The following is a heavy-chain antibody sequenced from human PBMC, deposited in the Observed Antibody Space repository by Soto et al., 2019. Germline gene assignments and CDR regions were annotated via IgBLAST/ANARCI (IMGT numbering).Heavy chain of an antibody. CDR3: AKARGGIDY. V-gene: IGHV3-9*01. J-gene: IGHJ4*02. CDR1: GFTFDDYG. Sequence: EVQLVESGGGLVQPGRSLRLSCVGSGFTFDDYGMHWVRQAPGKGLEWVSGISWDRYSIGFADSVKGRFTSSRNNAKNSLYLQMTSLQPEDTALYSWAKARGGIDYWGQGTLVTVSS. CDR2: ISWDRYSI. D-gene: IGHD3-16*01.